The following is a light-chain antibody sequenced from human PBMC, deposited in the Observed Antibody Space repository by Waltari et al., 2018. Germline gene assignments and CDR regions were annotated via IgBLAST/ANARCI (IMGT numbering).Light chain of an antibody. CDR3: SSYSSSSALRV. CDR1: SSDVGAFNY. Sequence: QSALTQHASVSGSPAQSITITCIGTSSDVGAFNYVSWYQQHPGKSPKLIIYDVTIRPSGVSSRFSASKFGNMASLTISVLQADDEADYYCSSYSSSSALRVFGGGTKLTVL. J-gene: IGLJ3*02. CDR2: DVT. V-gene: IGLV2-14*03.